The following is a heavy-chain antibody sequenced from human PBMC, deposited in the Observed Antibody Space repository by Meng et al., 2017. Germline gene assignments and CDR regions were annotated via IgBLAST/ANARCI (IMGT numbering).Heavy chain of an antibody. D-gene: IGHD2-8*01. CDR1: VFSPSIGGVG. CDR3: AHSYCSNFDY. J-gene: IGHJ4*02. V-gene: IGHV2-5*02. CDR2: IYRDEDK. Sequence: LVNTTPAFTSSVPFSVFSPSIGGVGVGRAPQQRGEVLGWLTLIYRDEDKTYSSSLKNTFTITKSTSKKQLLLRIINMDPVDTATYYCAHSYCSNFDYWGQGTLVTVSS.